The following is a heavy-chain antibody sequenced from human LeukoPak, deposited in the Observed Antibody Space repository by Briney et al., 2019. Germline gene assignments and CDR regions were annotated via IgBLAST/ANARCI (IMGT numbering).Heavy chain of an antibody. CDR2: ISGSGGST. D-gene: IGHD3-3*01. Sequence: GGSLRLSCAASGFTFSSYAMSWVRQAPGKGLEWVSAISGSGGSTYYADSVKGRFTISRDNSKNTLYLQMNSLGAEDTAVYYCANQYYDFWSGYFVRGYFDYWGQGTLVTVSS. CDR1: GFTFSSYA. J-gene: IGHJ4*02. CDR3: ANQYYDFWSGYFVRGYFDY. V-gene: IGHV3-23*01.